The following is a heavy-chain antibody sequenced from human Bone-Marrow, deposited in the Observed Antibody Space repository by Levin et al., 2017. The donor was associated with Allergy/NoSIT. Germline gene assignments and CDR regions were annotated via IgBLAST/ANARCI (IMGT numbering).Heavy chain of an antibody. CDR3: ARGSVVSSYDYFRYGMDV. V-gene: IGHV3-21*01. CDR1: GFTFSGYS. J-gene: IGHJ6*02. Sequence: NAGGSLRLSCEASGFTFSGYSMNWVRQAPGKGLEWVSSISTSTSYIHYADSVKGRFTISRDNAKDSLYLQMDSLRAEDTALYYCARGSVVSSYDYFRYGMDVWGQGTTVTVSS. D-gene: IGHD2/OR15-2a*01. CDR2: ISTSTSYI.